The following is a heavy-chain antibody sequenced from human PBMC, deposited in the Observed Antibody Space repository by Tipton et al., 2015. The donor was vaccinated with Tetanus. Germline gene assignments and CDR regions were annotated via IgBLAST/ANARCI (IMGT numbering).Heavy chain of an antibody. CDR3: ARTSGYLYSSY. CDR1: GGSISTYH. D-gene: IGHD3-3*01. CDR2: VDYFGAT. J-gene: IGHJ1*01. Sequence: TLSLTCTVSGGSISTYHWNWIRQSPGKGLEWIGYVDYFGATKINPPHKSRVAMSVDTAENQLSLRLTSVTSADTAVYYCARTSGYLYSSYWGQGTLVTVSS. V-gene: IGHV4-59*01.